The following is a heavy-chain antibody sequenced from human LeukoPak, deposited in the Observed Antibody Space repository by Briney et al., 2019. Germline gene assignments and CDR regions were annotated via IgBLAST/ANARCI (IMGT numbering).Heavy chain of an antibody. CDR3: ARLPMAVTPHVDY. V-gene: IGHV4-59*01. J-gene: IGHJ4*02. Sequence: NSSETPSLTCTVSGGSITSYYRSWIRQSPGKGLEWIGFMYYSGTTNYNPSLKSRVTISLGMSKNQFSLKLSSVTAADTAVYYCARLPMAVTPHVDYWGQGTLVTVSS. D-gene: IGHD2-21*02. CDR2: MYYSGTT. CDR1: GGSITSYY.